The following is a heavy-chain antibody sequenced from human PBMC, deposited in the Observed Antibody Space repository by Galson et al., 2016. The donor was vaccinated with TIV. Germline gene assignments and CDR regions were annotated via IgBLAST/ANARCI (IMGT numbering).Heavy chain of an antibody. V-gene: IGHV2-5*02. CDR2: IHWDDDK. CDR1: GFSLSTSGVG. CDR3: AHSLRGGNFLYWYFDL. D-gene: IGHD4-23*01. J-gene: IGHJ2*01. Sequence: PALVKPTQTLTLTCTVSGFSLSTSGVGVGWIRQPPGKALEWLALIHWDDDKRFSPLLKSRLTITKDTSRNQVLLAMTNMDPVDTATYYCAHSLRGGNFLYWYFDLWGRGTLVTVSS.